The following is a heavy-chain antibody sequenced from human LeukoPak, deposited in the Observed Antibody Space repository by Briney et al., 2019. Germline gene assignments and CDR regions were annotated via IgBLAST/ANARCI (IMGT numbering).Heavy chain of an antibody. Sequence: GRSLRLSCAASGFTFSSYWMHWVRQAPGKGLVWVSRINTDGSNTNYADSVKGRFTISRDNAKNTLYLQMNSLRAEDTAVYYCARTRYDQRPFDYWGQGTLVTVSS. CDR2: INTDGSNT. D-gene: IGHD5-12*01. CDR3: ARTRYDQRPFDY. V-gene: IGHV3-74*01. CDR1: GFTFSSYW. J-gene: IGHJ4*02.